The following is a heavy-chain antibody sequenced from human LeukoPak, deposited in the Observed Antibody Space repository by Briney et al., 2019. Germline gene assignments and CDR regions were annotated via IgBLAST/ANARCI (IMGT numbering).Heavy chain of an antibody. J-gene: IGHJ4*02. Sequence: GIHWVRXAPGKGLEWVALISYDGSNKYYADSVKGRFTISRDNSKNTLYLQMNSLRAEDTAVYYCANENYYGSGSYPDYWGQGTLVTVSS. CDR1: G. V-gene: IGHV3-30*18. D-gene: IGHD3-10*01. CDR2: ISYDGSNK. CDR3: ANENYYGSGSYPDY.